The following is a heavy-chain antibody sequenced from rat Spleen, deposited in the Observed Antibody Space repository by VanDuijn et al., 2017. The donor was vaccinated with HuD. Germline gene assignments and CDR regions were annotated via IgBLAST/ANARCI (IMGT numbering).Heavy chain of an antibody. J-gene: IGHJ2*01. V-gene: IGHV5-7*01. CDR1: GFTFSDYN. D-gene: IGHD1-9*01. CDR3: ARMHYEYTDYFDY. CDR2: ISYDGSST. Sequence: EVQLVESGGGLVQPGRSLKLSCAASGFTFSDYNMAWVRQAPKKGLEWVATISYDGSSTYYRDSVKGRFTISRDNAKSTLSLQMDRRRSEDTATYYCARMHYEYTDYFDYWGQGVMFTVSS.